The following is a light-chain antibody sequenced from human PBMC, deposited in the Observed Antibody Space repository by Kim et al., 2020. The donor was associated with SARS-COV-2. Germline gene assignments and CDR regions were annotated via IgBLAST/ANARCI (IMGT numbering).Light chain of an antibody. CDR3: QAWDSSTAV. CDR2: QHT. CDR1: KLGDKY. V-gene: IGLV3-1*01. J-gene: IGLJ3*02. Sequence: SYELTQPPSVSVSPGQTASITCSGAKLGDKYAYWYQQKPGQSPVLVIYQHTKRPSGISQRFSGSSSGNTATLTISPAQTVDEADYYYQAWDSSTAVFGGGTQLTVL.